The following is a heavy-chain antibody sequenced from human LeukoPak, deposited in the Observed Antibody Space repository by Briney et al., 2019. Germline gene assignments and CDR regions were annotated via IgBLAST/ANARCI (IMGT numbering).Heavy chain of an antibody. Sequence: GGSLRLSCAVSGFTFTDYWMNWVRQAPGKGPEWVASIRQDGSEKTYVDSVKGRFTISRDNTKNSLSLQLNGLRAEDTAVYYCARDGTAPGLYFDLWGQGTLVTVSS. V-gene: IGHV3-7*01. CDR1: GFTFTDYW. CDR3: ARDGTAPGLYFDL. J-gene: IGHJ4*01. CDR2: IRQDGSEK. D-gene: IGHD6-13*01.